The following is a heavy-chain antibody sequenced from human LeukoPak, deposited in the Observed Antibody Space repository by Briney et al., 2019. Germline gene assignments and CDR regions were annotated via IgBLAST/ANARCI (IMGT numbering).Heavy chain of an antibody. Sequence: PGGSLRLSCAASEFSVSHNYMSWVRQAPGKGLEWVSVIHSDGTTHYADSVKGRFTISRDNAKNSLYLQMNSLRDEDTAVYYCATISSAWTGNSFDPWGQGTLVTVSS. CDR3: ATISSAWTGNSFDP. CDR1: EFSVSHNY. D-gene: IGHD6-19*01. V-gene: IGHV3-53*01. CDR2: IHSDGTT. J-gene: IGHJ5*02.